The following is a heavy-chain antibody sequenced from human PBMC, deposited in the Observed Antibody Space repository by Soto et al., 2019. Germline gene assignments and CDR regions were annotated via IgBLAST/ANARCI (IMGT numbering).Heavy chain of an antibody. CDR1: GGSISSGGYY. Sequence: SETLSLTCTVSGGSISSGGYYWSWIRQHPGKGLEWIGYIYYSGSTYYNPSLKSRVNISVDTSKNQFSLQLSSVTAADTAVYYCASTERSSLYPTPLNYWGQGTLVTVSS. V-gene: IGHV4-31*03. D-gene: IGHD6-13*01. J-gene: IGHJ4*02. CDR2: IYYSGST. CDR3: ASTERSSLYPTPLNY.